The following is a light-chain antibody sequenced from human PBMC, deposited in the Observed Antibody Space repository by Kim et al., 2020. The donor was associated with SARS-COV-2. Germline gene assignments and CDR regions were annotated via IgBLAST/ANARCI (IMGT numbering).Light chain of an antibody. V-gene: IGLV4-60*03. Sequence: SVKLTCTLSSGHSSYIIAGQQQQPGKAPRYLMKLEGSGSYNKGSGVPDRFSGSSSGADRYLTISNRQAEDEADYYCETWDSNTRVFGSGTQLTVL. CDR2: LEGSGSY. CDR1: SGHSSYI. CDR3: ETWDSNTRV. J-gene: IGLJ6*01.